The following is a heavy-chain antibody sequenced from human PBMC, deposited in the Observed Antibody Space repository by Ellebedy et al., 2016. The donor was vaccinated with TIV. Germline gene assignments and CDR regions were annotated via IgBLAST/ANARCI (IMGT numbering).Heavy chain of an antibody. CDR3: ARGRGGSYSIPFDV. Sequence: SETLSLTXAVYGGSFSGYYWSWIRQPPGKGLEWIGEINHHGSTNYNPSLKSRVSMSVDRSKNQFSLKLNSLSAADTAVYFCARGRGGSYSIPFDVWGQGALVTVSS. CDR1: GGSFSGYY. J-gene: IGHJ4*02. D-gene: IGHD1-26*01. V-gene: IGHV4-34*01. CDR2: INHHGST.